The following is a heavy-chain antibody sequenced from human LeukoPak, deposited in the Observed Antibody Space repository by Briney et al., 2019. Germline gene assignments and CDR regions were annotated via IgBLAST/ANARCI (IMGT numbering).Heavy chain of an antibody. Sequence: ASVKVSCKPSGYTFTYYAINWVRQAPGQGLEYMGWVNTNTGNPTYAQGFTGRFVFSSDSSVGTAYLQITSLKADDSAIYFCASCNDSSGYFAYWGQGTLVTVSS. CDR2: VNTNTGNP. CDR3: ASCNDSSGYFAY. V-gene: IGHV7-4-1*02. J-gene: IGHJ4*02. CDR1: GYTFTYYA. D-gene: IGHD3-22*01.